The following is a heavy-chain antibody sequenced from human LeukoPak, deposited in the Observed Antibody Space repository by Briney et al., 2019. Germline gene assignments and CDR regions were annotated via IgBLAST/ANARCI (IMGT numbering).Heavy chain of an antibody. CDR2: INHSGST. Sequence: PSETLSLTCAVYGGSFSGYYWSWIRQPPGKGLEWIGEINHSGSTNYNPSLKSRVTISVDTSKNQFSLKLSSVTAADTAVYYCARGGTTVTTYYYYYMDVWGKETTVTVSS. D-gene: IGHD4-17*01. V-gene: IGHV4-34*01. J-gene: IGHJ6*03. CDR1: GGSFSGYY. CDR3: ARGGTTVTTYYYYYMDV.